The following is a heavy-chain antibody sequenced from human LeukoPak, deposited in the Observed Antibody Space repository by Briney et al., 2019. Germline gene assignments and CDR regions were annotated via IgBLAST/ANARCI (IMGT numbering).Heavy chain of an antibody. CDR2: ISTSEGKT. D-gene: IGHD2-8*01. J-gene: IGHJ6*02. CDR3: ASVYLYGMDV. Sequence: ASVKVSCKPSGYTFISYGISWVRQAPGQGLEWMGWISTSEGKTNYAQKFQGRVTMTRDTPTNTVYMELSSLRTEGTAVYYCASVYLYGMDVWGQGTTVTVSS. V-gene: IGHV1-18*01. CDR1: GYTFISYG.